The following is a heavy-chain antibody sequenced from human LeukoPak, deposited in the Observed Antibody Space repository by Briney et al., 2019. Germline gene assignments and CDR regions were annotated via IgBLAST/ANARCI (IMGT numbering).Heavy chain of an antibody. CDR2: ISGSGGST. D-gene: IGHD6-13*01. CDR3: AKRSRDQSACDY. J-gene: IGHJ4*02. Sequence: GGTLRLSCAASGFTFSSYGMSWVRQAPGKGLEWVSAISGSGGSTYYADSVKGRFTISRDNSKNTLYLQMNSLRAEDTAVYYCAKRSRDQSACDYWGQGTLVTVSS. CDR1: GFTFSSYG. V-gene: IGHV3-23*01.